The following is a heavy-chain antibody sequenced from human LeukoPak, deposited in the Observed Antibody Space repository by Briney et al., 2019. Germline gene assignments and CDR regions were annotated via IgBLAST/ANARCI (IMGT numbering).Heavy chain of an antibody. V-gene: IGHV3-7*01. Sequence: GGSLRLSCEGSGSTFSSYWMSWVRQAPGKGLEWVANIKQDGSETYYVDSVKGRFTISRDNAKNSLYLQMNSLRAEDTAVYYCAELGITMIGGVWGKGTTVTISS. CDR3: AELGITMIGGV. CDR1: GSTFSSYW. D-gene: IGHD3-10*02. CDR2: IKQDGSET. J-gene: IGHJ6*04.